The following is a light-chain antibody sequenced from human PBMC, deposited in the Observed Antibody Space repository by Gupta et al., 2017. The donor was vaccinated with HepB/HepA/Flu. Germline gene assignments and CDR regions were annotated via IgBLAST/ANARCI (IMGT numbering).Light chain of an antibody. Sequence: DIQMTQSPSTLSASVGDRVTITWRASQSISSWLAWYQQKPGKAPKLLIYKASSLESGVPSRFSGSGSGTEFTLTISSLQPDDFATYYCQQYNSYPGTFGQGTKVEIK. CDR2: KAS. V-gene: IGKV1-5*03. CDR3: QQYNSYPGT. CDR1: QSISSW. J-gene: IGKJ1*01.